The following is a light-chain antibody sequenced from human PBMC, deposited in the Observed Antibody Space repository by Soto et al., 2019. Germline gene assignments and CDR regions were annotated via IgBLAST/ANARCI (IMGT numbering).Light chain of an antibody. V-gene: IGLV2-11*01. CDR2: DVS. CDR1: SSDVGGYNY. J-gene: IGLJ3*02. CDR3: CSYAGNSLWV. Sequence: QSALTQPRSVSGSPGQSVTISCTGTSSDVGGYNYVSWYQQHPGKAPKLMIYDVSKWPSGVPDRFAASTSGNTAFLTSSGLQAEDEADYYCCSYAGNSLWVFGAGTKLTVL.